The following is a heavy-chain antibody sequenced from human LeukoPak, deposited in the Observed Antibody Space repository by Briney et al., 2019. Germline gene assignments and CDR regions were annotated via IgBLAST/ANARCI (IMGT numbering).Heavy chain of an antibody. CDR2: INSDGSST. CDR3: AREGDYYGSGNDY. V-gene: IGHV3-74*01. J-gene: IGHJ4*02. CDR1: GFTFSSYW. D-gene: IGHD3-10*01. Sequence: PGGTLRLSCAASGFTFSSYWMHWVRQAPGKGLVWVSRINSDGSSTSYADSVKGRFTISRDNAKNTLYLQMNSLRAEDTAVYYCAREGDYYGSGNDYWGQGTLVTVSS.